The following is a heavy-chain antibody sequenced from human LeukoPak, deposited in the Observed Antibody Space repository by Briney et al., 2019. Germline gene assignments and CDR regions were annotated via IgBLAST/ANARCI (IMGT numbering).Heavy chain of an antibody. J-gene: IGHJ6*02. V-gene: IGHV1-8*01. D-gene: IGHD7-27*01. Sequence: GESLKNSCKGSGYSFITYKIGWVRQAAGQGLEWMGWMTPNSGFSGYAHKFRGRVTMTGNTSISTAHMELSSLRSEDTAIYYCVTNWGSRYYSDMDVWGQGTTVTVSS. CDR2: MTPNSGFS. CDR3: VTNWGSRYYSDMDV. CDR1: GYSFITYK.